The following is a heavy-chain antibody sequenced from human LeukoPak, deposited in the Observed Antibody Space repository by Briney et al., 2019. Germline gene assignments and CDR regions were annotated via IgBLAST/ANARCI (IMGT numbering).Heavy chain of an antibody. V-gene: IGHV1-18*01. CDR3: ARDTSYDFWSDPTGLFDI. CDR1: GYTFTTYG. J-gene: IGHJ3*02. CDR2: VSGHNGNR. Sequence: ASVKVSCKASGYTFTTYGISWMRQAPGQGLEWVGWVSGHNGNRNYAQKLQGRVTMTTDTSTTTAYMELRSLRSDDTAVYYCARDTSYDFWSDPTGLFDIWGQGTMVTVSS. D-gene: IGHD3-3*01.